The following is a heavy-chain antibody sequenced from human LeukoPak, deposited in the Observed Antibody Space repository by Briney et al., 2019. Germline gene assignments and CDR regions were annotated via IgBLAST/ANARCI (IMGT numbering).Heavy chain of an antibody. Sequence: SETLSLTCTVSGYSISSGYCWGWIRQPPGKELEWIGSIYHSGRTFYNPSLKSRVTISVDTSKNQFSLKLSSVTAADTAVYYCARLIAEVPAALDYWGQGTLVTVSS. V-gene: IGHV4-38-2*02. CDR3: ARLIAEVPAALDY. CDR1: GYSISSGYC. J-gene: IGHJ4*02. CDR2: IYHSGRT. D-gene: IGHD2-2*01.